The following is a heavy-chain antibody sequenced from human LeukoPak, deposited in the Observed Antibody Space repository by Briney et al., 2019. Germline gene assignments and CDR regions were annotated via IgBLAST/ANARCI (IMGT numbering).Heavy chain of an antibody. Sequence: GASVKVSCKASGYTFTSYDINWVRQATGHGLEWMGWMNPNSGSTGYAQKFQGRVTMTRNTSISTAYMELSSLRSEDTAVYYCARLPQGEPPKIPYLDYWGQGTLVTVSS. CDR1: GYTFTSYD. J-gene: IGHJ4*02. CDR2: MNPNSGST. V-gene: IGHV1-8*01. D-gene: IGHD3-16*01. CDR3: ARLPQGEPPKIPYLDY.